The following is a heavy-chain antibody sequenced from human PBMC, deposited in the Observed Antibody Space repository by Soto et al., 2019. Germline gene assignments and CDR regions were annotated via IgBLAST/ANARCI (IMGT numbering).Heavy chain of an antibody. CDR2: ISGGGVAT. J-gene: IGHJ4*02. V-gene: IGHV3-23*01. CDR1: GFTFSSYA. D-gene: IGHD3-22*01. CDR3: AKGRESSGSYRPFDY. Sequence: PGGSLRLSCAASGFTFSSYAMSWVRQSPGKGLEWVSAISGGGVATNYADSVKGRFTISRDNSKNTLYLQMNSLRAEDTAVYYSAKGRESSGSYRPFDYWGQGTLVTVSS.